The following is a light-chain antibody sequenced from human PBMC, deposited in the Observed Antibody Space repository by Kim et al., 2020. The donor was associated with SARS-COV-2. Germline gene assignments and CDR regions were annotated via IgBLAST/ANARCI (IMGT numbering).Light chain of an antibody. CDR3: AAWDDSLSGWV. J-gene: IGLJ3*02. V-gene: IGLV1-47*01. CDR2: RNN. Sequence: RVTISCSGSSSNIESNYVYWYQQIPGTAPKLLIFRNNQRPSGVPDRFSGSTSGTSASLAISGLRSEDEADYYCAAWDDSLSGWVFGGGTQLTVL. CDR1: SSNIESNY.